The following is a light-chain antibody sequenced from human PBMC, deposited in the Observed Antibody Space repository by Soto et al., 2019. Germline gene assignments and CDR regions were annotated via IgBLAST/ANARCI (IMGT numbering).Light chain of an antibody. V-gene: IGKV3-20*01. CDR1: QSVDNSN. J-gene: IGKJ2*01. CDR3: HHYGGSLYT. CDR2: GAS. Sequence: EIVLTQSPGTLSLSSGERATLSCRASQSVDNSNLAWYQQKLGRAPRLLIYGASNRATGVPDRFSGTGSGTDFTLTISRLAPEDFAVYYCHHYGGSLYTFGQGTKLEIK.